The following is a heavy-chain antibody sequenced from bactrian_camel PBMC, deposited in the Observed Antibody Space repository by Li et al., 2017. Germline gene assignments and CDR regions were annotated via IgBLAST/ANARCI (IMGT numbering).Heavy chain of an antibody. CDR1: DDFSF. J-gene: IGHJ4*01. CDR3: AADGVNLQLARGYSY. V-gene: IGHV3S54*01. CDR2: IVTLGGTT. Sequence: HVQLVESGGGSVQAGGSLRLSCEYTDDFSFMGWFRRTPGEEREVVAAIVTLGGTTYYDDSVTGRFTISHDNAKNTLYLQMNSLKVEDTAMYYCAADGVNLQLARGYSYWGQGTQVTVS. D-gene: IGHD6*01.